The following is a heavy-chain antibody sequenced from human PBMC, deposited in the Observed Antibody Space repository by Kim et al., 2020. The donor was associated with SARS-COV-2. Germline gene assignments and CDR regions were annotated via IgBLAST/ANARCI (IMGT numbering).Heavy chain of an antibody. CDR2: T. V-gene: IGHV4-59*01. Sequence: TTHNPSLNSRVTISLNTSKNQFSLKVNSVTAADAAVYYCARDSLGMTMDVWGQGTTVTVSS. J-gene: IGHJ6*02. D-gene: IGHD3-16*01. CDR3: ARDSLGMTMDV.